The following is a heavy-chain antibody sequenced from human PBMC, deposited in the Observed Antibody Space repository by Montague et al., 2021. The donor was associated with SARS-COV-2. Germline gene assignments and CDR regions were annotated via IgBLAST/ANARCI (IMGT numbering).Heavy chain of an antibody. CDR3: ARDTRITMIVVVQGYGMDV. V-gene: IGHV4-39*07. D-gene: IGHD3-22*01. Sequence: SETLSLTCTVSGGSISSSSYYWGWIRQPPGKGLEWIGSIYYSGSTYYNPSLKSRVTISVDTSKNQSSLKLSSVTAAGTAVYYCARDTRITMIVVVQGYGMDVWGQGTTVTVSS. CDR1: GGSISSSSYY. J-gene: IGHJ6*02. CDR2: IYYSGST.